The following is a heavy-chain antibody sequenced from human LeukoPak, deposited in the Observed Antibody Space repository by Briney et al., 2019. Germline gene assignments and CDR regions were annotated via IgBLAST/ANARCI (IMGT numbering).Heavy chain of an antibody. CDR2: ILPNSGGT. D-gene: IGHD5-12*01. V-gene: IGHV1-2*02. J-gene: IGHJ4*02. Sequence: ASVKVSCKASGYTFTGFYMHWVRQAPGQGLEWMGWILPNSGGTNYAQKFQGRVTMTRDTSISTAYMELSRLRSDDTAMYYCARDRAVATIGGVDYWGQGTLVTVSS. CDR1: GYTFTGFY. CDR3: ARDRAVATIGGVDY.